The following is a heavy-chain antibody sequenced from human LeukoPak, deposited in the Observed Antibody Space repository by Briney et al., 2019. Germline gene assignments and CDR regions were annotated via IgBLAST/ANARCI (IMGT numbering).Heavy chain of an antibody. CDR1: GFTFSSYR. CDR2: IKQDGSEK. J-gene: IGHJ4*02. Sequence: PGGSLRLSCAASGFTFSSYRMSWVRQAPGKGLEWVANIKQDGSEKYYVDSVKGRFTISRDNAKNSLYLQMNSLRAEDTAVYYCARAIGARAAGIDYWGQGTLVTVSS. V-gene: IGHV3-7*01. D-gene: IGHD6-13*01. CDR3: ARAIGARAAGIDY.